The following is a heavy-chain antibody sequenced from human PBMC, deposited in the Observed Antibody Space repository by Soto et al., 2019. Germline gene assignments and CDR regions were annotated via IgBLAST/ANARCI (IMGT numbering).Heavy chain of an antibody. J-gene: IGHJ4*02. Sequence: ASVKVSCKASGYTFTSYAMHWVRQAPGQRLGWMGWINAGNGNTKYSQKFQGRVTITRDTSASTAYMELSSLRSEDTAVYYCAREGKSSGYYSSGWNDYWGQGTLVTVSS. D-gene: IGHD6-19*01. CDR1: GYTFTSYA. V-gene: IGHV1-3*01. CDR3: AREGKSSGYYSSGWNDY. CDR2: INAGNGNT.